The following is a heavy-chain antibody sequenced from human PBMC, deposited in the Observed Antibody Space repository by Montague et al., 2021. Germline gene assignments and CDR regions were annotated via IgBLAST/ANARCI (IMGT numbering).Heavy chain of an antibody. J-gene: IGHJ4*02. CDR1: GFTFDDYA. V-gene: IGHV3-9*01. Sequence: SLRLSCAASGFTFDDYAMHWVRQAPGKGLEWVSGISWNSGNICYADSVKGRFTISRDNAKNSLYLQMNSLGAEDTALYYCAKDETRGYSYGNTDYWGQGTLVTVSS. CDR3: AKDETRGYSYGNTDY. CDR2: ISWNSGNI. D-gene: IGHD5-18*01.